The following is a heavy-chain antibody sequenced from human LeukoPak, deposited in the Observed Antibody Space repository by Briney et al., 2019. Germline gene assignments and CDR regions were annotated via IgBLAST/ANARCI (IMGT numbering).Heavy chain of an antibody. D-gene: IGHD2-2*01. CDR2: IYFRGTT. Sequence: KTSETLSLTCTVSRGSISTYYWTCIRQPPGKGLEWIGYIYFRGTTSYNPSLKSRVTISVDTSKNVLSLSLKSVTAADTALYYCTRDPTSWAGFFDYWGQGIPVTVSS. J-gene: IGHJ4*02. CDR1: RGSISTYY. CDR3: TRDPTSWAGFFDY. V-gene: IGHV4-59*01.